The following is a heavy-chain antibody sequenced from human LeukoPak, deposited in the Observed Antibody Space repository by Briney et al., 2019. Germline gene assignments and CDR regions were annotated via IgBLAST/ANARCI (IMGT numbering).Heavy chain of an antibody. D-gene: IGHD4-17*01. Sequence: PGGSLRLSCAASGFTFSNYWMSWVRQAPGKGLEWVANINQDGSEKYYVDSVKGRFIISRDNAKNSLYLQMNSLRAEDTAVYYCARSPPYYGDYVSGYYYYGMDVWGQGTTVTVSS. CDR2: INQDGSEK. CDR3: ARSPPYYGDYVSGYYYYGMDV. V-gene: IGHV3-7*01. J-gene: IGHJ6*02. CDR1: GFTFSNYW.